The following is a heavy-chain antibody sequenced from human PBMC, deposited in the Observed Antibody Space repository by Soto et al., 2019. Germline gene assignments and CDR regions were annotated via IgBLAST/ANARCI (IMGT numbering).Heavy chain of an antibody. D-gene: IGHD3-9*01. J-gene: IGHJ4*02. Sequence: QVQLMQSGPEVKKPGASMRVSCKTSGYSFTNFGISWVRQAPGQGLEWMGWITTFNGNTNYAQRFQGRMTVTSETATSTVYMALTSLTSDDTAVYYCVRDRYAYFDPPASDYWGQGTLVTVSS. V-gene: IGHV1-18*01. CDR3: VRDRYAYFDPPASDY. CDR1: GYSFTNFG. CDR2: ITTFNGNT.